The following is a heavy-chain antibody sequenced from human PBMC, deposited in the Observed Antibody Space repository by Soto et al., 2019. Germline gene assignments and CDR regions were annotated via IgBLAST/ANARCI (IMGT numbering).Heavy chain of an antibody. V-gene: IGHV4-59*01. CDR1: GGSISSYY. CDR3: ARQGYCSGGSCYMESYYYGMDV. CDR2: IYYSGST. J-gene: IGHJ6*02. D-gene: IGHD2-15*01. Sequence: SETLSLTCTVSGGSISSYYWSWIWQPPGKGLEWIGYIYYSGSTNYNPSLKSRVTISVDTSKNQFSLKLSSVTAADTAVYYCARQGYCSGGSCYMESYYYGMDVWGQGTTVTVS.